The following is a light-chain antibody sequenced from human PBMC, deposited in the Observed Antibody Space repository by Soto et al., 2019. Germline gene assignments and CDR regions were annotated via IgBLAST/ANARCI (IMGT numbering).Light chain of an antibody. Sequence: DIQMTQSPSSLSASVGDRVTISCRASQSISNFLNWYQQKPGKAPQLLIYAASRLHSGVPPRFSGSGSGTDFTLTIARLEPEDFAVYYCQQYGGPVPWTFGQGTKVEV. CDR1: QSISNF. V-gene: IGKV1-39*01. CDR3: QQYGGPVPWT. J-gene: IGKJ1*01. CDR2: AAS.